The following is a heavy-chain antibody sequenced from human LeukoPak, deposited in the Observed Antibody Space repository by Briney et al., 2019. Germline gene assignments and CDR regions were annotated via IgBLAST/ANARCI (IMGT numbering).Heavy chain of an antibody. J-gene: IGHJ4*02. Sequence: GGSLRLSCAASGFTFSTXEXXXVRKAPGXXXXXVSYISSTGXNIYYAXSVXXXFTISRDNAKNSLYLLMNSLRTEDTAVYYCAATYYYDGSGDYWGQGTLVTVSS. CDR2: ISSTGXNI. D-gene: IGHD3-22*01. V-gene: IGHV3-48*03. CDR1: GFTFSTXE. CDR3: AATYYYDGSGDY.